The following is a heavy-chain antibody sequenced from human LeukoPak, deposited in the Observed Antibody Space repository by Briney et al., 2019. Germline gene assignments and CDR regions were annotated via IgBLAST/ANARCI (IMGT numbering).Heavy chain of an antibody. V-gene: IGHV3-23*01. D-gene: IGHD2-2*01. CDR1: GFTFSSYA. J-gene: IGHJ6*01. CDR2: ISGSGGST. Sequence: GGSLRLSCAASGFTFSSYAMSWVRQAPGKGLEWVSAISGSGGSTYYADSVKGRFTISRDNSKNTLYLQMNSLRAEDTAVYYCARNQPEVVPPYYYYYGMDVWGQGTTVTVSS. CDR3: ARNQPEVVPPYYYYYGMDV.